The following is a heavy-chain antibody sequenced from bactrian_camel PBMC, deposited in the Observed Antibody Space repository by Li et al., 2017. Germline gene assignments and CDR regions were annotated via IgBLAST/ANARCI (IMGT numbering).Heavy chain of an antibody. CDR3: ATARSLIQALGVMMAREYNY. J-gene: IGHJ4*01. Sequence: HVQLVESGGGLVQPGGSLRLSCSAGGSTSMYWWMGWVRQTPGKGLEWVSTLKWDGTDTYYADFVKGRFTISRDNAKNTVYLQMNSLKSEDTALYYCATARSLIQALGVMMAREYNYWGQGTQVTVS. CDR1: GSTSMYWW. D-gene: IGHD3*01. CDR2: LKWDGTDT. V-gene: IGHV3S6*01.